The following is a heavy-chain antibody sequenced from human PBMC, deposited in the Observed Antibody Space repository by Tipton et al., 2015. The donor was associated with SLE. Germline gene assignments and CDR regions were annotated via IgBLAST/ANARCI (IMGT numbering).Heavy chain of an antibody. V-gene: IGHV3-30*04. CDR3: ARALSIAAHLDY. Sequence: SLRLSCAAAGFTFSSYAMLWVRQAPGKGLEWVAVISYDGSNKYYADSVKGRFTISRDNSKNTLYLQMNSLRAEDTAVYYCARALSIAAHLDYWCQGTLVTVSS. CDR1: GFTFSSYA. CDR2: ISYDGSNK. D-gene: IGHD6-6*01. J-gene: IGHJ4*02.